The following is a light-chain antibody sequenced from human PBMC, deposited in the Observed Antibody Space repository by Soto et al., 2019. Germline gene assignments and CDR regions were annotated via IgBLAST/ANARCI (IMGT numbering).Light chain of an antibody. CDR1: QAISNY. Sequence: DIQMTQSPSSLSASVGDRVTITCQASQAISNYLNWYQQKPGKAPKLLIYDESNLETGVPSRFSGSGSGTDFTLTISSLQPEDIATYYCQQYDNLPLYTFGQGTKLEIK. J-gene: IGKJ2*01. CDR3: QQYDNLPLYT. V-gene: IGKV1-33*01. CDR2: DES.